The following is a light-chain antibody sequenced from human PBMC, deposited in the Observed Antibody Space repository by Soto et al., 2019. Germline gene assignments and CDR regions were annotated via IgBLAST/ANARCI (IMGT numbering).Light chain of an antibody. Sequence: QSVLTQPPSASGTPGQRVTISCSGSSSNIGSNTVSWYQQLPGTAPKLLIYSNNQRPSGVPERFSGSKSGTSASLAISGLQSEDEADYYCAAWYDSLNALVFGTGTKLTVL. V-gene: IGLV1-44*01. J-gene: IGLJ1*01. CDR3: AAWYDSLNALV. CDR1: SSNIGSNT. CDR2: SNN.